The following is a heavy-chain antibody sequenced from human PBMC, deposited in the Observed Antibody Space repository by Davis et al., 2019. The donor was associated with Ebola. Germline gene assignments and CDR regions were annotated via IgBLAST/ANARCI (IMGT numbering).Heavy chain of an antibody. CDR2: ISGSGGST. V-gene: IGHV3-23*01. CDR1: VITFSSYA. D-gene: IGHD3-3*01. CDR3: AKSGLSFGVVKYHYGMDV. Sequence: GGSVRLSSTDSVITFSSYAMTWVRQAPGKGLEWVSAISGSGGSTYYADSVKGRFTISRDNSKKTLYLQMNSLRAEDTAVYYCAKSGLSFGVVKYHYGMDVWGKGTTVTVSS. J-gene: IGHJ6*04.